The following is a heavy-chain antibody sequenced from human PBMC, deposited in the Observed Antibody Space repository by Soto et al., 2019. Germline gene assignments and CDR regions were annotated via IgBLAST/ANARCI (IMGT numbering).Heavy chain of an antibody. CDR3: ARDLCHGATITEADY. J-gene: IGHJ4*02. CDR1: GFTVSSNY. V-gene: IGHV3-66*01. Sequence: PGGSLRLSCAASGFTVSSNYMSWVRQAPGKGLEWVSVIYSGGSTYYADPVKGRFTISRDNSKNTLYLQMNSLRAEDTAVYYCARDLCHGATITEADYWGQGTLVTVSS. CDR2: IYSGGST. D-gene: IGHD5-12*01.